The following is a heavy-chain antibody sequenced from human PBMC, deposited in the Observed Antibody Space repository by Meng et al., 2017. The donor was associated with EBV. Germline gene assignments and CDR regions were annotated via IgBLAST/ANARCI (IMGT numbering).Heavy chain of an antibody. CDR2: IIPAGGNT. Sequence: QVMLVQSGDEGKNPGALVKVSCKASGYTFTSYYLHWARQAPGQGLEWMGIIIPAGGNTNYAQKFRGRFTMTRDTSTSTVYMDLSILTSEDTAVYYCVRELVGGTFDYWGQGTLVTASS. D-gene: IGHD1/OR15-1a*01. V-gene: IGHV1-46*01. CDR3: VRELVGGTFDY. J-gene: IGHJ4*02. CDR1: GYTFTSYY.